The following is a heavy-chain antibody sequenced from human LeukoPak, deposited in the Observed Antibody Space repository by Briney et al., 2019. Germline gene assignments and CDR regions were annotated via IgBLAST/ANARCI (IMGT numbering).Heavy chain of an antibody. CDR3: ASRLRGPTSGWYGYYYYGMDV. Sequence: GGSLRLSCAASGFTFSNYAMTWVRQAPGKGLEWVSAISGSGENTYYADSVKGRFTISRDNSKNTLYLQMNSLRAEDTAVYYCASRLRGPTSGWYGYYYYGMDVWGQGTTVTVSS. V-gene: IGHV3-23*01. D-gene: IGHD6-19*01. CDR2: ISGSGENT. CDR1: GFTFSNYA. J-gene: IGHJ6*02.